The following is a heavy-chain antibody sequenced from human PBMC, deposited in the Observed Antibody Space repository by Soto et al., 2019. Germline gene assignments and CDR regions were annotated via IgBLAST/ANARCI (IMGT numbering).Heavy chain of an antibody. Sequence: GGSLRLSCEGSGFSFSSYAIHWVRQAPGKGLEWVAVISYDGSNKYYGDSVRGRFTISRDDSKNTVYLQMNSLRGEDTAIYYCGRDNMIQLWPPSSVDSWGQGALVTVSS. D-gene: IGHD5-18*01. V-gene: IGHV3-30*04. CDR3: GRDNMIQLWPPSSVDS. J-gene: IGHJ4*02. CDR2: ISYDGSNK. CDR1: GFSFSSYA.